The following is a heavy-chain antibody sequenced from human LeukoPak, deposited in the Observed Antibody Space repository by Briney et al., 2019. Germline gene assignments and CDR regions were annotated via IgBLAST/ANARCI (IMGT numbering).Heavy chain of an antibody. D-gene: IGHD2-21*02. CDR3: AKPKSRAYCGGDCYPFDY. Sequence: GGSLRLSCAASGFTFSSYAMSWVRQAPGKGLEWVSAISGSGGSTYYADSVKGRFTISRDNSKNTLYLQMNSLRAEDTAVYYCAKPKSRAYCGGDCYPFDYWAREPWSPSPQ. CDR2: ISGSGGST. J-gene: IGHJ4*02. V-gene: IGHV3-23*01. CDR1: GFTFSSYA.